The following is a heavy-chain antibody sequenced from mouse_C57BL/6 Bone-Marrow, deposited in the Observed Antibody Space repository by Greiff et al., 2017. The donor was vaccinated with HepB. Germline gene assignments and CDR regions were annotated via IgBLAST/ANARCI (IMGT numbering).Heavy chain of an antibody. CDR3: TRGVPWFAY. CDR2: IDPETGGT. Sequence: VKLVESGAELVRPGASVTLSCKASGYTFTDYEMHWVKQTPVHGLEWIGAIDPETGGTAYNQKFKGKAILTADKSSSTAYMELRSLTSEDSAVYYCTRGVPWFAYWGQGTLVTVSA. V-gene: IGHV1-15*01. J-gene: IGHJ3*01. D-gene: IGHD2-14*01. CDR1: GYTFTDYE.